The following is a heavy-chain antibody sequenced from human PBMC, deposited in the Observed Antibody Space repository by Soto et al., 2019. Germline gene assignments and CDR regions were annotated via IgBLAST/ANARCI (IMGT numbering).Heavy chain of an antibody. CDR1: GGTFSSYA. D-gene: IGHD2-2*01. J-gene: IGHJ5*02. V-gene: IGHV1-69*13. CDR2: IIPIFGTA. Sequence: GASVKVSCKASGGTFSSYAISWVRQAPGQGLEWMGGIIPIFGTANYAQKFQGRVTITADESTSTAYMELSSLRSEDTAVYYCARVQDIVVVPAARGDWLDPWGQGTLVTVSS. CDR3: ARVQDIVVVPAARGDWLDP.